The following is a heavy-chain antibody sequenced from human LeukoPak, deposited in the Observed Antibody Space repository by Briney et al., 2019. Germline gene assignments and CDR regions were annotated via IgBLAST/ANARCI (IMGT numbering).Heavy chain of an antibody. D-gene: IGHD3-10*01. Sequence: GSLSLSCAASGFTFSSYEMNWVRPAPGKGLEWVSYISSSGSTIYYADSVKGRFTISRDNAKNSLYLQMNSLRAEDTAVYYCARAAPPWFGEPHYFDYWGQGTLVTVSS. CDR2: ISSSGSTI. J-gene: IGHJ4*02. CDR1: GFTFSSYE. CDR3: ARAAPPWFGEPHYFDY. V-gene: IGHV3-48*03.